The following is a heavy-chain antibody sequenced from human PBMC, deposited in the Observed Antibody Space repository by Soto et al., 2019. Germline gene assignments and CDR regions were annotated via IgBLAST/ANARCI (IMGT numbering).Heavy chain of an antibody. CDR1: GGSISSSSYY. CDR3: ARVGATGVLWY. J-gene: IGHJ4*02. V-gene: IGHV4-39*01. D-gene: IGHD1-26*01. Sequence: SETLSLTCTVSGGSISSSSYYWGWIRQPPGKGLEWIGSIYYSGSTYYNPSLKSRVTISVDTSKNQFSLKLSSVTAADTTVYYCARVGATGVLWYWGQGTLVTAPQ. CDR2: IYYSGST.